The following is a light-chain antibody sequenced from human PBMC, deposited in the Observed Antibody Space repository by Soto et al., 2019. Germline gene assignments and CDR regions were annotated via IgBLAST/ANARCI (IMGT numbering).Light chain of an antibody. J-gene: IGLJ1*01. V-gene: IGLV2-14*01. Sequence: QSALTQPASVSGSPGQSITISCTGTSSDVGGYNYVSWYRQYPGKAPKLMIFEVHNRPSGVSNRFSGSKSGNTASLTISGLQAEDEADYYCSSYTSSSTPFVFGTGTKVTVL. CDR1: SSDVGGYNY. CDR3: SSYTSSSTPFV. CDR2: EVH.